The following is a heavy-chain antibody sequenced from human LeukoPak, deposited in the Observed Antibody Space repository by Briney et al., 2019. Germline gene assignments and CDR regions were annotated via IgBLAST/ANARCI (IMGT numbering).Heavy chain of an antibody. CDR2: IIPILGIA. J-gene: IGHJ6*02. Sequence: GASVKVSCKASGGTFSSYAISWVRQAPGQGLEWMGRIIPILGIANYAQKFQGRVTITADKSTSTAYMELSSLRSEDTAVYYCARERYYDILTGYYNDYYYYGMDVWGQGTTVTVSS. CDR3: ARERYYDILTGYYNDYYYYGMDV. V-gene: IGHV1-69*04. CDR1: GGTFSSYA. D-gene: IGHD3-9*01.